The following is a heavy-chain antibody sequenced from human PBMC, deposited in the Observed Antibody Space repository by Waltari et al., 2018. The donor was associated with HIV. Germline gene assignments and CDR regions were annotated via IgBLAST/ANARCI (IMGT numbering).Heavy chain of an antibody. Sequence: EMQLVESGGGLVQPGGSLRLSCVASGFTFSSYEMNWVRQVPGKGLEWNSYIGSSGTTISYADSGKGRFTFSRDNAKKSLFLQMNSLRAEDTAVYWCARVNQVLYYGMDVWGQGTTVTVSS. J-gene: IGHJ6*02. CDR3: ARVNQVLYYGMDV. D-gene: IGHD2-2*02. V-gene: IGHV3-48*03. CDR2: IGSSGTTI. CDR1: GFTFSSYE.